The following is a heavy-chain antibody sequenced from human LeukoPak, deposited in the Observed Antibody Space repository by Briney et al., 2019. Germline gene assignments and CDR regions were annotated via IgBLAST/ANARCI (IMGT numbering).Heavy chain of an antibody. V-gene: IGHV1-69*13. J-gene: IGHJ4*02. CDR2: IIPIFGTA. D-gene: IGHD3-16*02. CDR1: VGTFSSYT. Sequence: SVKVSCKASVGTFSSYTISWVRQAPGQGLEWMGGIIPIFGTANYAQKFQGRVTITADESTSTAYMELSSLRSEDTAVYYCARDRGYDYVWGSYPPSFDYWGQGTLVTVSS. CDR3: ARDRGYDYVWGSYPPSFDY.